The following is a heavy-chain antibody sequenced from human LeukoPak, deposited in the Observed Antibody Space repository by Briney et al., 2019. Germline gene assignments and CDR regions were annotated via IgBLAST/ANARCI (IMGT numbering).Heavy chain of an antibody. CDR1: GYTFTDQW. D-gene: IGHD6-13*01. J-gene: IGHJ4*02. V-gene: IGHV1-2*02. CDR3: ARAHSSLRLYHFDY. CDR2: INPNSGGT. Sequence: ASVKVSCKASGYTFTDQWIHWVRQAPGQGLEWVGWINPNSGGTNYAETFEGRIAMTTDTSINTACMEMSRLTSDDTAVYHCARAHSSLRLYHFDYWGQGTLVTVSS.